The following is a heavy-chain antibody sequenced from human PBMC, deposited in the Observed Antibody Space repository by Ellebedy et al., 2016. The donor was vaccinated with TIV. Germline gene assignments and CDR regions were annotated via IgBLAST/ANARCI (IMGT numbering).Heavy chain of an antibody. CDR3: AKDMGAGVRGVPVDY. CDR2: INWDGGST. CDR1: GFTFDDYA. V-gene: IGHV3-43D*03. Sequence: GGSLRPSXAASGFTFDDYAMHWVRQVPGKGLEWVSLINWDGGSTYYADSLQGRFIISRDNSKNSVYLQMRSLRPEDTGLYYCAKDMGAGVRGVPVDYWGQGTQVTVSS. D-gene: IGHD3-10*01. J-gene: IGHJ4*02.